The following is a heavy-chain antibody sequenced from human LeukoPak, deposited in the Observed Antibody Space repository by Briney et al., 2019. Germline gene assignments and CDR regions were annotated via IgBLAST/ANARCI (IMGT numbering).Heavy chain of an antibody. Sequence: PGGSLRLSCSASGFIFSGDWMKWVRQAPGKGLEWVATIKQDGSAKYYVDSVKGRFTISRDNAKKTLYLEMNTLRAEDTAVYYCATGEGHWGQGTLVTVSS. V-gene: IGHV3-7*01. J-gene: IGHJ4*02. CDR1: GFIFSGDW. D-gene: IGHD2-21*01. CDR3: ATGEGH. CDR2: IKQDGSAK.